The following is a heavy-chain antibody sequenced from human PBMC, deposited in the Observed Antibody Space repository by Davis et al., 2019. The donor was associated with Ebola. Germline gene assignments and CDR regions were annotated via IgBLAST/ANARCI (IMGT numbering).Heavy chain of an antibody. CDR3: ASCNDVGCPY. Sequence: SETLSLTCTVSNGSISRGGYSWSWIRQPPGKALEWLGYIYHSDSSYYNPSVERRLTISADQSEEQFSLKLTSVTAADTAVYYCASCNDVGCPYWGQGVLVTVSS. CDR2: IYHSDSS. J-gene: IGHJ4*02. D-gene: IGHD1-1*01. CDR1: NGSISRGGYS. V-gene: IGHV4-30-2*01.